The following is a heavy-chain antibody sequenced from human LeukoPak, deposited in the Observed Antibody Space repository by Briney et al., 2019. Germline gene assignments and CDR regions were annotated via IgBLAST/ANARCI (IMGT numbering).Heavy chain of an antibody. J-gene: IGHJ4*02. CDR2: INPNSGGT. D-gene: IGHD3-10*01. V-gene: IGHV1-2*02. Sequence: GASVKVSCKASGYTFTGYYMHWVRQAPGQGLEWMGWINPNSGGTNYAQKFQGRVTMTRDTSISTAYMELSRLRSDDTAVYYCARAIGGFGELFHFDYWGQGTLVTVSS. CDR3: ARAIGGFGELFHFDY. CDR1: GYTFTGYY.